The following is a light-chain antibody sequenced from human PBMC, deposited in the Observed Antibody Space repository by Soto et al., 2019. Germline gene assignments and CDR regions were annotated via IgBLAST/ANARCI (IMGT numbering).Light chain of an antibody. J-gene: IGLJ2*01. CDR1: TSDVGGSDY. V-gene: IGLV2-11*01. Sequence: QSALTQPRSVSGSPGQSVTISCTGATSDVGGSDYVSWYQHHPGKAPELMLYDVNKRPSGVPDRFSGSKSGTTAALTISGLQTEDEADYYCCSYAGSSTLIFGGWTQLTVL. CDR3: CSYAGSSTLI. CDR2: DVN.